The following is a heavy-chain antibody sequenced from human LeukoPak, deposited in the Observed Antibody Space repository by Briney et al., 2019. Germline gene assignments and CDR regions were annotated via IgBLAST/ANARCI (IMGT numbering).Heavy chain of an antibody. Sequence: PGGCLRLSCAASGFTFSNAWMSWVRQAPGKGLEWVGRIKSKTDGGTTDYAAPVKGRFTISRDDSKNTLYLQMNSLKTEDTAVYYCTTRFGSSSSENFDYWGEGALVTVSS. CDR3: TTRFGSSSSENFDY. V-gene: IGHV3-15*01. CDR2: IKSKTDGGTT. D-gene: IGHD6-13*01. CDR1: GFTFSNAW. J-gene: IGHJ4*02.